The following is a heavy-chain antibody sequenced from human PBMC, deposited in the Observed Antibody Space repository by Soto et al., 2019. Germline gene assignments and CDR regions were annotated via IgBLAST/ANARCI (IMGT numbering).Heavy chain of an antibody. Sequence: HPGGSLRLSCAASGFTFSSYAMSWVRQAPGKGLEWVSAISGSGGSTYYADSVKGRFTISRDNSKNTLYLQMNSLRAEDTAVYYCAKRDQDIVVVVAAEFDYWGQGTLVTVSS. J-gene: IGHJ4*02. CDR2: ISGSGGST. D-gene: IGHD2-15*01. CDR3: AKRDQDIVVVVAAEFDY. V-gene: IGHV3-23*01. CDR1: GFTFSSYA.